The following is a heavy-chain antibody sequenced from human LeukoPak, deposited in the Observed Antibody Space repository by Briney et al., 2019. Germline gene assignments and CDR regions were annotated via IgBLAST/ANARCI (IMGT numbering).Heavy chain of an antibody. V-gene: IGHV3-21*01. Sequence: RSGGSLRLSCAASEFSVGSNYMTWVRQAPGKGLEWVSSISSSSSYIYYADSVKGRFTISRDNAKNSLYLQMNSLRAEDTAVYYCARDLTGAWFGEFFFDYWGQGTLVTVSS. J-gene: IGHJ4*02. CDR3: ARDLTGAWFGEFFFDY. CDR2: ISSSSSYI. D-gene: IGHD3-10*01. CDR1: EFSVGSNY.